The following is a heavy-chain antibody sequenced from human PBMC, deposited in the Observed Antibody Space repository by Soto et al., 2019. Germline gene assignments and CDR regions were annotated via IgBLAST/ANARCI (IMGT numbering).Heavy chain of an antibody. D-gene: IGHD6-19*01. CDR2: IKQDGSEK. CDR3: ARVVYSNVWIFDY. J-gene: IGHJ4*01. CDR1: GFIVGNVW. V-gene: IGHV3-7*01. Sequence: PGGALRVFSAASGFIVGNVWMSWVRQAPGKGLEWVVSIKQDGSEKYYLDCVKCRFTRARDNAKNSLHLQMNRLKAEHTAMYLCARVVYSNVWIFDYWCHGPLVTLS.